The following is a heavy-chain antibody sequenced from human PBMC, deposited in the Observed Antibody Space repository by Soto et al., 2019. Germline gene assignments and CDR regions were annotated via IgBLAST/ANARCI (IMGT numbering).Heavy chain of an antibody. V-gene: IGHV4-39*01. D-gene: IGHD2-2*01. J-gene: IGHJ4*02. Sequence: SETLSLTCTVSGGSISSGPYSWGWIRQSPGEGLEWIGTFHYSDNTYYNPSLKSRVTILIDTSKNQFSLELTSVTAADTAVYYCARSSTIRPNFDYWGQGTLVTVSS. CDR1: GGSISSGPYS. CDR3: ARSSTIRPNFDY. CDR2: FHYSDNT.